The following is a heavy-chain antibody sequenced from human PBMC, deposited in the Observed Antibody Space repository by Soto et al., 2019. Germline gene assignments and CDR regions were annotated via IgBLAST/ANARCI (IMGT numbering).Heavy chain of an antibody. CDR1: GFTFSSYA. Sequence: EVQLLESGGGLVQPGGSLRLSCAASGFTFSSYAMSWVRQAPGKGLEWVSAISGSGGSTYYADSVKGRFTISRDNSKNTQYLQMNSLRAEDTAVYYCAKDLHWSGYYKGTYDAFDIWGQGTMVTVSS. CDR3: AKDLHWSGYYKGTYDAFDI. CDR2: ISGSGGST. J-gene: IGHJ3*02. D-gene: IGHD3-3*01. V-gene: IGHV3-23*01.